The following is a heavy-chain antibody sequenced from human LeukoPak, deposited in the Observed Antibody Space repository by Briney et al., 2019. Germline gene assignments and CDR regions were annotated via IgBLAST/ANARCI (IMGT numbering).Heavy chain of an antibody. CDR1: GFPFSSDA. CDR2: INSSGGST. CDR3: AKFLYSFDAFDI. Sequence: GSLRLSFAASGFPFSSDAMNWVRPAPGKGVEWVSAINSSGGSTYYAHSVKGRFTISRDNSKNTLYLQINSLRAEDTAVYYCAKFLYSFDAFDIWGQGTMVTVSS. V-gene: IGHV3-23*01. D-gene: IGHD6-13*01. J-gene: IGHJ3*02.